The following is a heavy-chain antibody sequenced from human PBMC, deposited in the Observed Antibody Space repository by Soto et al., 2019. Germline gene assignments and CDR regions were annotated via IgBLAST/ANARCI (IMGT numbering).Heavy chain of an antibody. CDR2: ISGDGGST. CDR3: AKDTLIRGSYPYYYYYGMDV. CDR1: GFTFDDYA. J-gene: IGHJ6*02. Sequence: GGSLRLSCAASGFTFDDYAMHWVRQAPGKGLEWVSLISGDGGSTYYADSVKGRFTISRDNSKNSLYLQMNSLRTEDPALYYCAKDTLIRGSYPYYYYYGMDVWGQGTTVTVSS. D-gene: IGHD1-26*01. V-gene: IGHV3-43*02.